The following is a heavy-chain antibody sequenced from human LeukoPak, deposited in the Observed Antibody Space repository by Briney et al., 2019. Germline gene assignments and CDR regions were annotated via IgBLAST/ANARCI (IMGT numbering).Heavy chain of an antibody. CDR1: GGSISSYY. CDR2: IYYSGST. Sequence: PSETLSLTCTVSGGSISSYYWSWIRQPPGKGLEWIGYIYYSGSTNYNPSLKSRVTISVDTSKNQFSLKLSSVTAADTAVYYCASFTITHTRRRGWFDPWGQGTLVTVSS. D-gene: IGHD3-10*01. CDR3: ASFTITHTRRRGWFDP. J-gene: IGHJ5*02. V-gene: IGHV4-59*01.